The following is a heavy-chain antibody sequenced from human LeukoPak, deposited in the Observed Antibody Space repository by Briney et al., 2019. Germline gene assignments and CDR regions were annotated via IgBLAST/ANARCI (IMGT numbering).Heavy chain of an antibody. D-gene: IGHD2-2*01. J-gene: IGHJ4*02. CDR2: IYSGGST. V-gene: IGHV3-66*01. CDR1: GFTVSSNY. Sequence: GGSLRLSCAASGFTVSSNYMGWVRQAPGKGLEWVSVIYSGGSTYYADSVKGRFTISRDNSKNTLYLQMNSLRAEDTAVYYCARDTRASLDYWGQGTLVTVSS. CDR3: ARDTRASLDY.